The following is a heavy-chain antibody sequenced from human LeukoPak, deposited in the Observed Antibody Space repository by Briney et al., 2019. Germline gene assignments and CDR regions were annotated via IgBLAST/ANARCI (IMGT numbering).Heavy chain of an antibody. V-gene: IGHV3-23*01. CDR1: GFTFSSYA. D-gene: IGHD2-2*01. Sequence: GGSLRLSCAASGFTFSSYAMSWVRQAPGKGLEWVSAISGSGGSTYYADSVKGRFTISRDNSKNTLYLQMNSLRAEDTAVYYCARERVPTYCSSTSCWLPFFDYWGQGTLVTVSS. CDR2: ISGSGGST. CDR3: ARERVPTYCSSTSCWLPFFDY. J-gene: IGHJ4*02.